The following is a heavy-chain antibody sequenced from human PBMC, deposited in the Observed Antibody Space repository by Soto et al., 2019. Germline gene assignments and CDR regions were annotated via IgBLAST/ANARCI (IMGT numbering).Heavy chain of an antibody. CDR2: IYYSGST. CDR3: ARHSGYDFYYFDY. J-gene: IGHJ4*02. Sequence: QLQLQESGPGLVKPSETLSLTCTVSGGSISSSSYYWGWIRQPPGKGLEWIGRIYYSGSTYYNPSLKSRVTISVDTSKNQLSLKLSSVTAADTAVYYCARHSGYDFYYFDYWGQGTLVTVSS. D-gene: IGHD5-12*01. CDR1: GGSISSSSYY. V-gene: IGHV4-39*01.